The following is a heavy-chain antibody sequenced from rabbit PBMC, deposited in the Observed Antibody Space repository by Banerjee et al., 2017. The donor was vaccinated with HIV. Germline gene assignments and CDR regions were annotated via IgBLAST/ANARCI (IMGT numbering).Heavy chain of an antibody. D-gene: IGHD8-1*01. J-gene: IGHJ6*01. CDR3: ARRYAGSSYNGMDL. Sequence: QSLEESGGDLVKPGASLTLTCKASGFSFSSGYYMCWVRQAPGKGLEWIGCIYTGSGGSTNYASWAKGRFTISKTSSTTVTLQMTSLTAADTATYFCARRYAGSSYNGMDLWGPGTLVTVS. CDR1: GFSFSSGYY. V-gene: IGHV1S40*01. CDR2: IYTGSGGST.